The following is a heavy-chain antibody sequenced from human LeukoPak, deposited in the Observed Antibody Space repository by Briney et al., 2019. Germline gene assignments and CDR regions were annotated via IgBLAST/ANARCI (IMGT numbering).Heavy chain of an antibody. CDR2: IYYSGST. Sequence: SETLSLTCTVSGGSISSGGYYWSWIRQHPGKGLEWIGYIYYSGSTYYNPSLKSRVTISVDTSKNQFSLKLSSVTAADTAVYYCARGPDVGYCTNGVCSAFDYWGQGTLVTVSS. V-gene: IGHV4-31*03. CDR1: GGSISSGGYY. CDR3: ARGPDVGYCTNGVCSAFDY. J-gene: IGHJ4*02. D-gene: IGHD2-8*01.